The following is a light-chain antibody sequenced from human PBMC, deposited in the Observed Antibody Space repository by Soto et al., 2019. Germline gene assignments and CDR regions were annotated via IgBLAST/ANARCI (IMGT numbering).Light chain of an antibody. J-gene: IGLJ3*02. Sequence: QSALTQPASVSGSPGQSITISCTGTSGDVGAYNLVSWYQQHPGRAPKLFIFDVSDRPSGVSDRFSGSKSGNTASLTISGLQAEDEASYYCSSYTNTSTLVFGGGTKLTVL. CDR2: DVS. CDR3: SSYTNTSTLV. CDR1: SGDVGAYNL. V-gene: IGLV2-14*02.